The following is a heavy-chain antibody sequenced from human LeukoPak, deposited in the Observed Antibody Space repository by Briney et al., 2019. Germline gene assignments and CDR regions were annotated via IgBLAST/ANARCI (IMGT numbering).Heavy chain of an antibody. Sequence: GTSVKVSCKASGFTFTSSAMQWVRQARGQRLEWIGWIVVGSGNTNYAQKFQERVTITRDMSTSTAYMELSSLRSEDTAVYYCAAVCSGGSCEPRDFDYWGQGTLVTVSS. V-gene: IGHV1-58*02. J-gene: IGHJ4*02. D-gene: IGHD2-15*01. CDR2: IVVGSGNT. CDR3: AAVCSGGSCEPRDFDY. CDR1: GFTFTSSA.